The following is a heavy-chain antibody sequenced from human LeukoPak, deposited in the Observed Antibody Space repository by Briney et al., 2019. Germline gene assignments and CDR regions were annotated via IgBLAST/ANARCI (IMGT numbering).Heavy chain of an antibody. V-gene: IGHV3-9*03. CDR3: AKGQRYSSSSGGGFDY. CDR2: ISWNSGSI. Sequence: GGSLRLSCAASGFTFDDYAMLWVRHAPGKGVEGVSGISWNSGSIGYADSVKGRFTISRDNAKNSLYLQMNSLRAEDMALYYCAKGQRYSSSSGGGFDYWGQGTLVTVSS. J-gene: IGHJ4*02. D-gene: IGHD6-6*01. CDR1: GFTFDDYA.